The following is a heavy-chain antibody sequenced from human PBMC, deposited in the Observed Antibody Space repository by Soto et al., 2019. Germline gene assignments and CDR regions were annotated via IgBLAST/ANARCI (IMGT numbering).Heavy chain of an antibody. CDR1: GGTFSNYA. Sequence: QVQLVQSGAEVKKPGSSVKVSCKASGGTFSNYALDWVRQAPGQGLEWMGGIIPIFGTVRHAQKFQGRGTITADESTATAYMELSSLRSEDTAMFYCSTGSKRDYFNNSRWRWGQGTLVTVSS. D-gene: IGHD3-22*01. J-gene: IGHJ1*01. CDR2: IIPIFGTV. CDR3: STGSKRDYFNNSRWR. V-gene: IGHV1-69*12.